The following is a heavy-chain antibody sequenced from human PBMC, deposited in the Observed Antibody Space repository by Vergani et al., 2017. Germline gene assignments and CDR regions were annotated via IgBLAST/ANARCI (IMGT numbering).Heavy chain of an antibody. V-gene: IGHV1-46*03. J-gene: IGHJ4*02. CDR1: GYSFTSYY. CDR2: INPDGGST. CDR3: ARYAADMGALPAPFDY. D-gene: IGHD6-13*01. Sequence: QVQLVQSGAEVKRPGASAKISCKASGYSFTSYYLNWVRQAPGQGLEWTGIINPDGGSTNTAPKIHGRITMTSNTSTNTVYMDLSNLRSEETTIYYCARYAADMGALPAPFDYWGQGTLVTVSS.